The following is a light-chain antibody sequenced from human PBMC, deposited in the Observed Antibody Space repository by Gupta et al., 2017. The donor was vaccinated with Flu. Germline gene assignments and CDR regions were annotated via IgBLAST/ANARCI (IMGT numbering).Light chain of an antibody. CDR3: RHEDVSQGT. J-gene: IGKJ1*01. Sequence: EIVLTQSPGTLSLSPGERATLSCRTSQSINSYLAWFHQKPGRTPRLLLYGASSRFTSVPHRMSSSESCAELSLTIIRREPEDYVVYYCRHEDVSQGTFGQGTKVEIK. CDR2: GAS. CDR1: QSINSY. V-gene: IGKV3-20*01.